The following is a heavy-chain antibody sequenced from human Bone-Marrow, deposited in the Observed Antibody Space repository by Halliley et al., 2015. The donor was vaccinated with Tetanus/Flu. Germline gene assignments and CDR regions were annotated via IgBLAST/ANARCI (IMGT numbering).Heavy chain of an antibody. D-gene: IGHD7-27*01. J-gene: IGHJ4*02. Sequence: LGWIGEIISSGSANYNPSLKSRVPISVDTSESQFSLKLTSVSAADTAVYFCARGGNWGSLDYWGQGNLVTVSS. CDR3: ARGGNWGSLDY. V-gene: IGHV4-34*01. CDR2: IISSGSA.